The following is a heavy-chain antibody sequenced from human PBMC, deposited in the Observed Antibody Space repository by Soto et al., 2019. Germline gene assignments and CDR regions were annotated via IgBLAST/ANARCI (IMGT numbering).Heavy chain of an antibody. Sequence: EVQLVESGGGLVQPGRSLRLSCAASGFTFDDYAMHWVRQAPGKGLEGVSGFSWNSGSIGYADSVKGRFTISRDNAKNSLYLQMNSLRAEDTALYYCAKDVGCTNGVCYTFDYWGQGTLVTVSS. D-gene: IGHD2-8*01. CDR3: AKDVGCTNGVCYTFDY. CDR2: FSWNSGSI. V-gene: IGHV3-9*01. J-gene: IGHJ4*02. CDR1: GFTFDDYA.